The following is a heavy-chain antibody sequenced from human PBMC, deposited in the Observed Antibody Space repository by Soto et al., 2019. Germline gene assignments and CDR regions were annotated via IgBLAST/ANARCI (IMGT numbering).Heavy chain of an antibody. D-gene: IGHD5-12*01. CDR2: IVVGSGNT. CDR3: AASIKVATIRYYYGMDV. CDR1: GSTFTSSA. V-gene: IGHV1-58*01. Sequence: SVKVSCKASGSTFTSSAVQWVRQARGQRLEWIGWIVVGSGNTNYAQKFQERVTITRDMSTSTAYMELSSLRSEDTAVYYCAASIKVATIRYYYGMDVWGQGTTVTVSS. J-gene: IGHJ6*02.